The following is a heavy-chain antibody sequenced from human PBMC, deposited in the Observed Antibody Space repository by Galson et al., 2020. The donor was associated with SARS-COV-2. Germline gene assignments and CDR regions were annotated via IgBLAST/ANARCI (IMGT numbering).Heavy chain of an antibody. Sequence: GGSLRLSCVASGFTFSSYPMHWVRQAPGKGLEWVAVLSYDGSNKYYADSVKGRFTISSDNSKNTLYLQMNSLTTGDTAVYYCARDRGTNWEERGYCDYWSQGDRVTCSS. V-gene: IGHV3-30*04. D-gene: IGHD7-27*01. J-gene: IGHJ4*02. CDR1: GFTFSSYP. CDR3: ARDRGTNWEERGYCDY. CDR2: LSYDGSNK.